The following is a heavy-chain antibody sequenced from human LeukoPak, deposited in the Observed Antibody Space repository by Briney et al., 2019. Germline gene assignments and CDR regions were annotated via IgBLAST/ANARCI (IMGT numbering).Heavy chain of an antibody. D-gene: IGHD2-15*01. CDR2: MNPNSGNT. CDR3: ARKGLLGSGKPWFDP. CDR1: GYTFTSYD. Sequence: ASVKVSCKASGYTFTSYDINWVRQASGQGLEWMGWMNPNSGNTASAQKFQGRVTMTTNTSVSTAYMELTGLRSEDTAMYFCARKGLLGSGKPWFDPWGQGTLVTVSS. J-gene: IGHJ5*02. V-gene: IGHV1-8*01.